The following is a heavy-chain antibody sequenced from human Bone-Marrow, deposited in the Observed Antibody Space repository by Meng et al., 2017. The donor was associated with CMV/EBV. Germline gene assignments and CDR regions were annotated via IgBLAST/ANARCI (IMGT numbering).Heavy chain of an antibody. V-gene: IGHV1-8*03. CDR3: ARAYSSSWYGYYYYGMDV. D-gene: IGHD6-13*01. Sequence: ASVKVSCKASGGTFSSYAINWVRQATGQGLEWMGWMNPNSGNTGYAQKFQGRVTITRNTSISTAYMELSSLRSEDTAVYYCARAYSSSWYGYYYYGMDVWGQGTTVTVSS. CDR1: GGTFSSYA. CDR2: MNPNSGNT. J-gene: IGHJ6*02.